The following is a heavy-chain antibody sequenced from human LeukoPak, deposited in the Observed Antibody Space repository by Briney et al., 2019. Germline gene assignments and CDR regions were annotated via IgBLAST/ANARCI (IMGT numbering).Heavy chain of an antibody. CDR2: ISSSSSYI. CDR1: GFTFSSYX. J-gene: IGHJ4*02. CDR3: AKEDYFDY. V-gene: IGHV3-21*01. Sequence: GXLRXSCXASGFTFSSYXMNWVRQAPXXGLEWVSSISSSSSYIYYADSVKGRFTISRDNSKNTLYLQMNSLRAEDTAVYYCAKEDYFDYWAREPWSPSPQ.